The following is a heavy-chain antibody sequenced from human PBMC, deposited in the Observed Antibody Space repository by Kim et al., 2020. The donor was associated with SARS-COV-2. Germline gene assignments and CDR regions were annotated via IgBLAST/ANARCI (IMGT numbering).Heavy chain of an antibody. Sequence: GGSLRLSCAASGFTFSSYAMHWVRQAPGKGLEWVAVISYDGSNKYYADSVKGRFTISRDNSKNTLYLQMNSLRAEDTAVYYCARVLLWFGELGTPFDYWGQGTLVTVSS. CDR3: ARVLLWFGELGTPFDY. V-gene: IGHV3-30*04. CDR2: ISYDGSNK. D-gene: IGHD3-10*01. CDR1: GFTFSSYA. J-gene: IGHJ4*02.